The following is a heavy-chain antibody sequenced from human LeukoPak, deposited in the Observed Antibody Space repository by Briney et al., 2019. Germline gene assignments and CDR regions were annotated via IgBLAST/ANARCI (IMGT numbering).Heavy chain of an antibody. CDR3: ASSILPAANAIDY. Sequence: KPGGSLRLSCAASGFTFSDYYMNWIRQAPGKGLEWISYMSSSGSTISYADSVTGRFTVSRDNAKNSLYLQMDSLRAEDTAVYYCASSILPAANAIDYWGQGTLLTVSS. J-gene: IGHJ4*02. CDR2: MSSSGSTI. V-gene: IGHV3-11*04. CDR1: GFTFSDYY. D-gene: IGHD2-2*01.